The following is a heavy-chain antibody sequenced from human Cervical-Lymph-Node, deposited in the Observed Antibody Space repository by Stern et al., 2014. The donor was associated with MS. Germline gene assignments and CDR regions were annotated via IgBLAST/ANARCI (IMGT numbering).Heavy chain of an antibody. J-gene: IGHJ4*02. CDR2: ISADSGNT. V-gene: IGHV1-18*01. CDR1: GYTFTTYG. CDR3: ARDKMHAFDY. D-gene: IGHD2-8*01. Sequence: VQLVQSGTEVKKPGASVLVSCKASGYTFTTYGITWVRQAPGQGLEWMGWISADSGNTKYVQKFQDRVTMTRDTTTGTAYMEVRSLRSEDTAVYYCARDKMHAFDYWGQGTQVTVPS.